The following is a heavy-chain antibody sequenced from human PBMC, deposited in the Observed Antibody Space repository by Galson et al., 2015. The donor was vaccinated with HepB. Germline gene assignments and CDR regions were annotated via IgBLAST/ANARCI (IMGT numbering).Heavy chain of an antibody. V-gene: IGHV3-74*01. CDR2: IKGDGSLT. Sequence: SLRLSCAASGFALSDYWMHWVRQTPGKGLVWVSRIKGDGSLTNYADSVKGRFTISRDNAKNTLYLQMNSLRAEDTAVYYCATDSGAFNYFDYWSQGTLVTVSS. J-gene: IGHJ4*02. CDR3: ATDSGAFNYFDY. D-gene: IGHD1-26*01. CDR1: GFALSDYW.